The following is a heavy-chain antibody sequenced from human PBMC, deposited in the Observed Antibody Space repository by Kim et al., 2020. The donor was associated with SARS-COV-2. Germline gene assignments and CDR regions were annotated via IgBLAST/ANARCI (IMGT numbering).Heavy chain of an antibody. CDR3: ARDLTHTGFDY. CDR2: IHAGSGHT. CDR1: GYTFNNYA. Sequence: ASVKVSCKASGYTFNNYAVKWVRQAPGQRLEWMGWIHAGSGHTKYSQKFQDRVTITRDTSATTAYMELSSLTSEDTAVYYCARDLTHTGFDYWGQGTLVTVSS. V-gene: IGHV1-3*01. J-gene: IGHJ4*02.